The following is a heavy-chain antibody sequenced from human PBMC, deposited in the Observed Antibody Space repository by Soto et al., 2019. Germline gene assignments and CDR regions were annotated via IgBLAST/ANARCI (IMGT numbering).Heavy chain of an antibody. V-gene: IGHV4-30-2*01. CDR2: ISHSGST. CDR3: ARGQVVAAQH. Sequence: QLQLQESGSGLVKPSQTLSLTCAVSGGSISSGGYSWIWIRQPPGKGLEWIGYISHSGSTYSNPSRKRRITISVDRSKNQFSLKLSSATAADTAVYYCARGQVVAAQHWGQGTLVTVSS. CDR1: GGSISSGGYS. D-gene: IGHD2-15*01. J-gene: IGHJ4*02.